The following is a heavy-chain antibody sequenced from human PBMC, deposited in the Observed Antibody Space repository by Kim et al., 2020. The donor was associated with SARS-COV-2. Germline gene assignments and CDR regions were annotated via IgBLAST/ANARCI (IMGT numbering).Heavy chain of an antibody. J-gene: IGHJ4*02. CDR2: ISVNLIGGATNT. CDR1: GFAFSSHA. V-gene: IGHV3-23*01. CDR3: AKGFRVVSLIDD. Sequence: GGSLRLSCAASGFAFSSHAMTWVRLPPGKGLEWVSGISVNLIGGATNTYYADSVKGRFTISRDNSKNTLYLQMNSLRAEDSAVYYCAKGFRVVSLIDDWGQGTLVTVSS. D-gene: IGHD2-21*01.